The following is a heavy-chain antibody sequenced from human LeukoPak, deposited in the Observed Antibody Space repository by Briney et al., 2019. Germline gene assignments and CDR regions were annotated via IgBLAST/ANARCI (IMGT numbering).Heavy chain of an antibody. CDR2: ICYSGST. Sequence: SETLSLTCTVSGGSISSYYWSWIRQPPGKGLEWIGYICYSGSTNYNPSLKSRVTISVDTSKNQFSLKLSSVTAADTAVYYCARSYYYDSSGYSEPYYFDYWGQGTLVTVSS. V-gene: IGHV4-59*08. CDR3: ARSYYYDSSGYSEPYYFDY. J-gene: IGHJ4*02. D-gene: IGHD3-22*01. CDR1: GGSISSYY.